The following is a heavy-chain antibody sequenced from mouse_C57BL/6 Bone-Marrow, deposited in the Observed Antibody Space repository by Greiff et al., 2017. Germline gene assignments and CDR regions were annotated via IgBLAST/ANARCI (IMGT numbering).Heavy chain of an antibody. D-gene: IGHD1-1*01. CDR1: GFNIKDDY. V-gene: IGHV14-4*01. J-gene: IGHJ2*01. Sequence: EVQLQQSGAELVRPGASVKLSCTASGFNIKDDYMHWVKQRPEQGLEWIGWIDPENGDTEYASKFQGKAPITADTSSNTAYLQLSSLTSEDTAVYYCTTYYYGYYFDYWGQGTTLTVSS. CDR3: TTYYYGYYFDY. CDR2: IDPENGDT.